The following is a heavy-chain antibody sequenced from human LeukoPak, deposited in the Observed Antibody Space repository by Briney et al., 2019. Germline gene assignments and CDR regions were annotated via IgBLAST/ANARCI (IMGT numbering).Heavy chain of an antibody. CDR3: AGYCSSTSCYKSADY. J-gene: IGHJ4*02. V-gene: IGHV1-24*01. Sequence: GASVKVSCKVSGYTLTELSMHWVRQAPGKGLEWMGGFDPEDGETIYAQKFQGRVTMTEDTSTDTAYMELSSLRSEDTAVYYCAGYCSSTSCYKSADYWGQGTLVTVSS. D-gene: IGHD2-2*02. CDR2: FDPEDGET. CDR1: GYTLTELS.